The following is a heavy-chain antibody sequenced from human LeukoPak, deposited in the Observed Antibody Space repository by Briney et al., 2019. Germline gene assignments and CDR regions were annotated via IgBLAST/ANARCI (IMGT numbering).Heavy chain of an antibody. CDR2: IYSGGST. CDR1: GFTFSSYW. CDR3: ARAGYCSGGSCYAFDY. V-gene: IGHV3-53*01. Sequence: GGSLRLSCAASGFTFSSYWMHWVRQAPGKGLEWVSVIYSGGSTYYADSVKGRFTISRDNSKNTLYLQMNSLRAEDTAVYYCARAGYCSGGSCYAFDYWGQGTLVTVSS. J-gene: IGHJ4*02. D-gene: IGHD2-15*01.